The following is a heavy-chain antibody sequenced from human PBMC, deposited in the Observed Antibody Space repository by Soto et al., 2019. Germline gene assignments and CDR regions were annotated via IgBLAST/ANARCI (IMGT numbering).Heavy chain of an antibody. CDR1: GGSISSGDYS. Sequence: SETLSLTCAVSGGSISSGDYSWSWIRQPPGKGLEWIGYIYHSGSTYYNPSLKSRVTISVDRSKNQFSLKLSSVTAADTAVYYCARGPLFGRRGQGTLVTVSS. J-gene: IGHJ4*02. CDR3: ARGPLFGR. D-gene: IGHD3-3*01. CDR2: IYHSGST. V-gene: IGHV4-30-2*01.